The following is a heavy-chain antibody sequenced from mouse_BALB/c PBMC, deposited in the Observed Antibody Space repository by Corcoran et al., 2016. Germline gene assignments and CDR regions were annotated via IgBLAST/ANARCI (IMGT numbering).Heavy chain of an antibody. V-gene: IGHV9-1*02. J-gene: IGHJ4*01. CDR3: AAEGLRLGRGYAMDY. D-gene: IGHD1-2*01. CDR2: INTYTGEP. CDR1: GYTFTNYG. Sequence: QIQLVQSGPELKKPGETVKISCKASGYTFTNYGMNWVKQAPGKGLKWMGWINTYTGEPTYADDFKGRFAFSLETSASTAYLQINNLKNEDMATYFCAAEGLRLGRGYAMDYWGQGTSVTVSS.